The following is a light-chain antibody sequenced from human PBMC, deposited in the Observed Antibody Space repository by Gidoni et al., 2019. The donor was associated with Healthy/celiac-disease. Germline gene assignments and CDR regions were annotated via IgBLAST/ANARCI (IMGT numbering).Light chain of an antibody. CDR3: MQALQTPLT. Sequence: DIVMTQSPLSLPVTPGEPASISCRSSQSLLHSNGSNYLVWYLQKPGQSPQLLIYLGSNRASGVPDRFSGIGSGTDFTLKISRVEAEDVGVYYCMQALQTPLTFGGGTKVEIK. J-gene: IGKJ4*01. CDR1: QSLLHSNGSNY. CDR2: LGS. V-gene: IGKV2-28*01.